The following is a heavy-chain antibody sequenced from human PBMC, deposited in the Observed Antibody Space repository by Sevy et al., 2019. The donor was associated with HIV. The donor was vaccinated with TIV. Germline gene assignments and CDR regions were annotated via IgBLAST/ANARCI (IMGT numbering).Heavy chain of an antibody. CDR2: ITYDGTNK. CDR3: AKEGRIDGYQDAFDI. Sequence: GGSLRLSCAASGFSFSSNGMHWIRQTPGKGLEWVAVITYDGTNKYYAEIVKGRFTISRDNSKSSLYLQMNSLRAEDTSVYYCAKEGRIDGYQDAFDIWGQGTMVTVSS. V-gene: IGHV3-30*18. D-gene: IGHD1-26*01. CDR1: GFSFSSNG. J-gene: IGHJ3*02.